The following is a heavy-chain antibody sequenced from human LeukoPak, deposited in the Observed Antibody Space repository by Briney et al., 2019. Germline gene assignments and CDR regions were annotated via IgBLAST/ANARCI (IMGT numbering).Heavy chain of an antibody. V-gene: IGHV4-59*08. CDR2: IYYSGST. CDR1: GGSISSYY. D-gene: IGHD2-2*01. CDR3: ASGSPYCSSTSCYFDY. Sequence: SETLSLTCTVSGGSISSYYWSWIRQPPGKGLEWIGYIYYSGSTNYNPSLKSRVTISVDTSKNQFSLKLGSVTAADTAVYYCASGSPYCSSTSCYFDYWGQGTLVTVSS. J-gene: IGHJ4*02.